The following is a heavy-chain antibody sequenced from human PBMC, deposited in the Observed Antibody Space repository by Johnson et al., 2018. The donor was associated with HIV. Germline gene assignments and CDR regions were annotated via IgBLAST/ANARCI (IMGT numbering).Heavy chain of an antibody. Sequence: VQLVESGGGLIQPGGSLRLSCAASGFTFDDYGMSWVHLAPGKGLEWVSGIYSGGSTYYADSVKGRFTISRDNSKNTLYLQMNRLRAEDTAVYYCVRDWGADYGGSLIWGQGTVVIVSS. D-gene: IGHD4-23*01. CDR1: GFTFDDYG. V-gene: IGHV3-53*01. CDR3: VRDWGADYGGSLI. J-gene: IGHJ3*02. CDR2: IYSGGST.